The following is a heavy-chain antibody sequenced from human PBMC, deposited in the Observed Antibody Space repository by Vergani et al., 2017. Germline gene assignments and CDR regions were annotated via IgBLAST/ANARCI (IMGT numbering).Heavy chain of an antibody. CDR3: ARSRPYCTSGSCPAT. V-gene: IGHV4-61*02. CDR2: IHTGGST. Sequence: QVKLQESGPGLLKPSQTLSLPCTVSGESIRSGSHYWSWIRQPAGKGPEWIGHIHTGGSTDLNPSFKSRVSISVDTSKCQFSLKLNSVTVADTAVYYCARSRPYCTSGSCPATWGQGTLVTVSS. D-gene: IGHD2-15*01. J-gene: IGHJ5*02. CDR1: GESIRSGSHY.